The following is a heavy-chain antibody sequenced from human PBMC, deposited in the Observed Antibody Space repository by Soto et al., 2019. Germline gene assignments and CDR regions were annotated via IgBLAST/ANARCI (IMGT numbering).Heavy chain of an antibody. CDR2: IYYSGST. J-gene: IGHJ1*01. CDR1: GGSISSGDYY. V-gene: IGHV4-30-4*01. CDR3: ARGGWGVYASLDFHH. Sequence: QVQLQESGPGLVKPSQTLSLTCTVSGGSISSGDYYWSWIRQPPGKGLEWIGYIYYSGSTYYNPSLKSRVTISVDTSKNQFSLKLRSVTAADTAVYYCARGGWGVYASLDFHHWGQGTLVTVSS. D-gene: IGHD5-12*01.